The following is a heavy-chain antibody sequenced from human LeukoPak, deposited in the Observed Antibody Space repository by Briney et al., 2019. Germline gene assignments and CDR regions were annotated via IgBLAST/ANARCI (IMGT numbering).Heavy chain of an antibody. J-gene: IGHJ4*02. D-gene: IGHD6-6*01. CDR1: GGTFSSYA. Sequence: ASVKVSCKASGGTFSSYAISWVRQAPGQGPEWMGGIIPIFGTANYAQKFQGRVTITADESTSTAYMELSSLRSEDTAVYYCARGGQLVPSLDYWGQGTLVTVSS. V-gene: IGHV1-69*13. CDR2: IIPIFGTA. CDR3: ARGGQLVPSLDY.